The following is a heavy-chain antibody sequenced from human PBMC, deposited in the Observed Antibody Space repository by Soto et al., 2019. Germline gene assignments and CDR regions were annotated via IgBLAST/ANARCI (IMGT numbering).Heavy chain of an antibody. J-gene: IGHJ4*02. D-gene: IGHD1-26*01. CDR1: GGTFSSYS. CDR2: IIPIFGTA. Sequence: QVQLVQSGAEVKKTGSSVKVSCKASGGTFSSYSINWVRQAPGQGLEWMGEIIPIFGTANYAQKFQGRVTITADDSTSIAYMELSSLRSEDTAVYYCARDGGRHSGGIDYWGQGTLVTVSS. V-gene: IGHV1-69*01. CDR3: ARDGGRHSGGIDY.